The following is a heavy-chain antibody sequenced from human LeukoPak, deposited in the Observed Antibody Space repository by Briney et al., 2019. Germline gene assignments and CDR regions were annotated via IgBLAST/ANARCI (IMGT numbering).Heavy chain of an antibody. Sequence: PGGSLRLSCAASGFTFSDYYMSWIRQAPGKGLEWVSYISSSGSTIYYADSVKGRFTISRDNAKNSLYLQMNSLRAEDTAVYYCARGDIVVLPAGMPRGTLGRRWGQGTLVTVSS. J-gene: IGHJ4*02. CDR3: ARGDIVVLPAGMPRGTLGRR. CDR1: GFTFSDYY. V-gene: IGHV3-11*04. CDR2: ISSSGSTI. D-gene: IGHD2-2*01.